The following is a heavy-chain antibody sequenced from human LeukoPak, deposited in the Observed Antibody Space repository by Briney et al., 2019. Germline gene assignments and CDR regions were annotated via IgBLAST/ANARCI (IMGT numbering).Heavy chain of an antibody. Sequence: SETLSLTCAVYGGSFSGYYWSWIRQPPGKGLEWIGEINHSGSTNYNPSLKSRVTISVDTSKNQFSLKLSSVTAADTAVYYCARRLRIAARHNFDYWGQGTLVTVPS. CDR1: GGSFSGYY. CDR3: ARRLRIAARHNFDY. D-gene: IGHD6-6*01. J-gene: IGHJ4*02. CDR2: INHSGST. V-gene: IGHV4-34*01.